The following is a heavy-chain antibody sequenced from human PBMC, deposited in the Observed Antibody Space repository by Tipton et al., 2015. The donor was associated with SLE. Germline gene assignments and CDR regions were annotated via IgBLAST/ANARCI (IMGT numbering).Heavy chain of an antibody. D-gene: IGHD6-19*01. CDR2: IYYSGST. CDR1: GGSISSYY. V-gene: IGHV4-59*12. Sequence: LRLSCTVSGGSISSYYWSWIRQPPGKGLEWIGYIYYSGSTNYNPSLKSRVTISVDTSKNQFSLQLNSVTPEDTAVYYCARGSYTSVWHWGQGILVTVSS. J-gene: IGHJ4*02. CDR3: ARGSYTSVWH.